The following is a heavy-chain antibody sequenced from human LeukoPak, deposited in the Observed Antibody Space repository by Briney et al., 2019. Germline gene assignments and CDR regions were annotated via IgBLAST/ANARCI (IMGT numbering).Heavy chain of an antibody. CDR2: ISWNSGSI. V-gene: IGHV3-9*01. Sequence: GGSLRLSCAASGFTFSSYAMHWVRQAPGKGLEWVSGISWNSGSIGYADSVKGRFTISRDNAKNSLYLQMNSLRAEDTALYYCAKDVVRGVISPTDYWGQGTLVTVSS. CDR1: GFTFSSYA. J-gene: IGHJ4*02. CDR3: AKDVVRGVISPTDY. D-gene: IGHD3-10*01.